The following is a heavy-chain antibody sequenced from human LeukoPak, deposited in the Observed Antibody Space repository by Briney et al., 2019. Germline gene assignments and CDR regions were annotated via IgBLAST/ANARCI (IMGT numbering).Heavy chain of an antibody. CDR3: ARCRSYDSSGYCDGVDI. CDR1: GFTFSTYA. Sequence: GGSLRLSCAASGFTFSTYAMSWVRQAPGKGLEWVSSIGRSAGSTFYADSVKGRFTISRDNSKSTLYLQMNSLRAEDTAVYYCARCRSYDSSGYCDGVDIWGPGKMVTVSS. CDR2: IGRSAGST. V-gene: IGHV3-23*01. J-gene: IGHJ3*02. D-gene: IGHD3-22*01.